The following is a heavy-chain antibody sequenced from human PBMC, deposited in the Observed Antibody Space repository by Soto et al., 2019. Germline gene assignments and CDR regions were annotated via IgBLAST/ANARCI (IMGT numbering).Heavy chain of an antibody. CDR1: GYSFTSYW. Sequence: GESLKISCKGSGYSFTSYWIGWVRQMPGKGLEWMGIIYPGDSDTRYSPSFQGQVTISADKSISTAYLQWSSLKASDTAMYYCARHGMGPFYYYGMDVWGQGTTVTVSS. D-gene: IGHD1-20*01. CDR2: IYPGDSDT. V-gene: IGHV5-51*01. J-gene: IGHJ6*02. CDR3: ARHGMGPFYYYGMDV.